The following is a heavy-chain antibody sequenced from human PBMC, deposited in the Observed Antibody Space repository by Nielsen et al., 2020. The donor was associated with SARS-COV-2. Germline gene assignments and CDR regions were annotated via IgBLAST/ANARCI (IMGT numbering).Heavy chain of an antibody. CDR1: GFTFSSYA. D-gene: IGHD3-10*01. V-gene: IGHV3-30-3*01. CDR3: ARDGSGSYYYPYFDY. CDR2: ISYDGSNK. J-gene: IGHJ4*02. Sequence: LSLTCAASGFTFSSYAMHWVRQAPGKGLEWVAVISYDGSNKYYADSVKGRFTISRDNSKNTLYLQMNSLRAEDTAVYYCARDGSGSYYYPYFDYWGQGTLVTVSS.